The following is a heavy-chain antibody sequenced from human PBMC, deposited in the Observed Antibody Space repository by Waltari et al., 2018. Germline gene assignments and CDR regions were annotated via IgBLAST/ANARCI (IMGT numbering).Heavy chain of an antibody. CDR3: VKERTGYYGDY. D-gene: IGHD1-26*01. V-gene: IGHV3-30*18. Sequence: QVQLVESGGGVVQPGGSLRLSCAASGFSFTEYAFHWVRQAPGKGLEGVALITYDGSTKYYADSVKGRFTISRDTSKSTVNLQMNSLRAQDTAVYYCVKERTGYYGDYWGQGTLVTVSS. J-gene: IGHJ4*02. CDR1: GFSFTEYA. CDR2: ITYDGSTK.